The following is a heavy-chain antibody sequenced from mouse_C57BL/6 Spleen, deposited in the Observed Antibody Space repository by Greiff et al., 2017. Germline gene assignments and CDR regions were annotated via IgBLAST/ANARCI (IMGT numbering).Heavy chain of an antibody. Sequence: DVQLQESGPGLAKPSQTLSLTCSVTGYSITSDYWNWIRKFPGNKLEYMGYISYSGSTYYNPSPKSRISITRDTSKNQYYLQLNSVTTEDTATYYCARCSNYDSYAMDYWGQGTSVTVSS. V-gene: IGHV3-8*01. CDR1: GYSITSDY. J-gene: IGHJ4*01. CDR3: ARCSNYDSYAMDY. D-gene: IGHD2-5*01. CDR2: ISYSGST.